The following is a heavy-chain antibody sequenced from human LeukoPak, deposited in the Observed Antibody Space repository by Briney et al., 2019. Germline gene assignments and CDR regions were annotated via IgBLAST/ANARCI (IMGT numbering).Heavy chain of an antibody. Sequence: GASVKVSCKASGYTFTSYGISWVRQAPGQGLEWMGWISAYNGNTNYAQKFQGRVTMTRDTSTSTVYMELSSLRSEDTAVYYCARDPTFGDGWYVFDYWGQGTLVTVSS. V-gene: IGHV1-18*01. CDR3: ARDPTFGDGWYVFDY. J-gene: IGHJ4*02. D-gene: IGHD6-19*01. CDR2: ISAYNGNT. CDR1: GYTFTSYG.